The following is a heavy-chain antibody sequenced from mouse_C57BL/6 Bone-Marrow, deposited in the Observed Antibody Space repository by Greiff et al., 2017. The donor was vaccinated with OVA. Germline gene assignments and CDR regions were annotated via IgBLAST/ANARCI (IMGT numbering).Heavy chain of an antibody. CDR2: ISNGGGST. CDR3: ARHRGYYYDY. J-gene: IGHJ4*01. D-gene: IGHD2-3*01. CDR1: GFTFSDYY. Sequence: DVMLVESGGGLVQPGGSLKLSCAASGFTFSDYYMYWVRQTPEKRLEWVAYISNGGGSTYYPDTVKGRFTISRDNAKNTLYLQMSRLKSEDTAIYYCARHRGYYYDYWGQGTSVTVSS. V-gene: IGHV5-12*01.